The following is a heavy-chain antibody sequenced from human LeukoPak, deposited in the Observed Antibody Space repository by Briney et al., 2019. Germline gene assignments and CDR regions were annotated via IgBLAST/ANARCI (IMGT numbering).Heavy chain of an antibody. V-gene: IGHV3-30*18. CDR3: AKEQRYSSSWSGYYYYYGMDV. D-gene: IGHD6-13*01. Sequence: GGSLRLSCAASGFTFSSYGMHWVRQAPGKGLEWVAVISYDGGNKYYADSVKGRFTISRDNSKNTLYLQMNSLRAGDTAVYYCAKEQRYSSSWSGYYYYYGMDVWGQGTTVTVSS. J-gene: IGHJ6*02. CDR1: GFTFSSYG. CDR2: ISYDGGNK.